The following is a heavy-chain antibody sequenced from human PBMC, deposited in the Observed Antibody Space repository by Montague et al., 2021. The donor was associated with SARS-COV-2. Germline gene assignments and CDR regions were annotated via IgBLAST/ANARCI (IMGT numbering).Heavy chain of an antibody. CDR2: RYQNGAT. V-gene: IGHV4-38-2*02. D-gene: IGHD3-3*01. CDR1: GLSISSGYY. CDR3: ARSGVGIFDFSYFDS. J-gene: IGHJ4*02. Sequence: SETLSLTCSLSGLSISSGYYWGWIRQTPGKGLEWIGSRYQNGATYYSPSLKRPVTILLDTSKNQFSLSLTSVTAADTAVYYCARSGVGIFDFSYFDSWGQGSLVIASS.